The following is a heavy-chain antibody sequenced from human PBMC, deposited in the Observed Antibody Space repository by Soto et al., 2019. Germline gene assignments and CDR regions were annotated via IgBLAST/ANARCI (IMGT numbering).Heavy chain of an antibody. CDR2: IYSGGST. CDR1: GFTVSSNY. V-gene: IGHV3-53*01. CDR3: MRTSNPPLYYFDY. J-gene: IGHJ4*02. D-gene: IGHD4-4*01. Sequence: GGSLRLSCAASGFTVSSNYMSWVRQAPGKGLEWVSVIYSGGSTYYADSVKGRFTITRDNSKNTLYLQMNSLRAEDTAVYYCMRTSNPPLYYFDYWGQGTLVTVSS.